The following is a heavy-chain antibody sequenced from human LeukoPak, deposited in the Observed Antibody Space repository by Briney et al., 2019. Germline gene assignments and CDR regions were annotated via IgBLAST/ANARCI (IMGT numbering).Heavy chain of an antibody. V-gene: IGHV3-53*01. Sequence: WXXXAXGKGLEWVSLISSEGFTYYADSVKGRFTISRDNSKNTLYLQMNSLRAEDTAFYYCARGRGGDWGQGALVTVSS. J-gene: IGHJ4*02. CDR3: ARGRGGD. D-gene: IGHD2-15*01. CDR2: ISSEGFT.